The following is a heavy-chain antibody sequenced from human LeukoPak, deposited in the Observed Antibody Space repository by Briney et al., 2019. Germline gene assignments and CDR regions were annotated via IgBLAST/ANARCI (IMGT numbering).Heavy chain of an antibody. Sequence: ASVKVSCKASGYTFTSYGISWARQAPGQGLEWMGWISAYNGNTNYAQKLQGRVTMTTDTSTSTAYMELRSLRSDDTAVYYCARDLEGDSGPYGAFDIWGQGTMVTVSS. D-gene: IGHD5-12*01. CDR2: ISAYNGNT. J-gene: IGHJ3*02. V-gene: IGHV1-18*01. CDR3: ARDLEGDSGPYGAFDI. CDR1: GYTFTSYG.